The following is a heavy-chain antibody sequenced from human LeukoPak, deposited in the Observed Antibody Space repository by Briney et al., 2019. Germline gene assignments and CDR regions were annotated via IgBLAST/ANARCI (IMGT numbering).Heavy chain of an antibody. D-gene: IGHD5-24*01. CDR3: VRVRDGYNDAYDI. Sequence: ASVKVSCKASGYTFTSYYMHWVRQAPGQGLEWMGLINPTGGSTGYAQKFQGRVTMTRDTSTSTVYMELSGLRSEDTAVYYCVRVRDGYNDAYDIWGQGTMVTVPS. V-gene: IGHV1-46*01. J-gene: IGHJ3*02. CDR2: INPTGGST. CDR1: GYTFTSYY.